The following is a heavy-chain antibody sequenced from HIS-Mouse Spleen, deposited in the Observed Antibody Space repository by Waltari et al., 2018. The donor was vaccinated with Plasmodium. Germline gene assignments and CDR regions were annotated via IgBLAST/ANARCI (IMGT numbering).Heavy chain of an antibody. CDR2: INPNRGGT. D-gene: IGHD6-13*01. CDR1: GYTFTGYY. V-gene: IGHV1-2*02. Sequence: QVQLVQSGAEVKKPGASVKVSCKASGYTFTGYYMHWVRQAPGQGLEWMGWINPNRGGTNYAQKLQGRVTMTRDTSISTAYMELSRLRSDDTAVYYCARVLGYKAAAGTFVEYFQHWGQGTLVTVSS. J-gene: IGHJ1*01. CDR3: ARVLGYKAAAGTFVEYFQH.